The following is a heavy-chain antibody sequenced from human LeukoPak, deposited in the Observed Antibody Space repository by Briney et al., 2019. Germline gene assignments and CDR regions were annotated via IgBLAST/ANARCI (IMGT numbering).Heavy chain of an antibody. CDR2: IHSDWSST. Sequence: PGRSLRLSCAASGFTFSSYGMHWVRQAPGKGLVWVSRIHSDWSSTSYADSVKGRFTISRDNAKNTLYLQMNSLRAEDTAVYYCARDLIAGIAVARGAFDIWGQGTMVTVSS. CDR3: ARDLIAGIAVARGAFDI. V-gene: IGHV3-74*01. J-gene: IGHJ3*02. CDR1: GFTFSSYG. D-gene: IGHD6-19*01.